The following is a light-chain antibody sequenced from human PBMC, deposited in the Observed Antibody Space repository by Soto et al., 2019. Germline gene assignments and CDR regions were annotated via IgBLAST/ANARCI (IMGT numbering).Light chain of an antibody. CDR1: QSNSVY. J-gene: IGKJ5*01. V-gene: IGKV1-39*01. CDR2: AYS. Sequence: DIKMTQSPSSLSASVEDRVTLTCRANQSNSVYLNWYQQKPGKASKLLIYAYSSLKSGVASSFRVSGSGTDITLTISILQPEDEAAAYCQRSYSTPPITFGQGTRLEIK. CDR3: QRSYSTPPIT.